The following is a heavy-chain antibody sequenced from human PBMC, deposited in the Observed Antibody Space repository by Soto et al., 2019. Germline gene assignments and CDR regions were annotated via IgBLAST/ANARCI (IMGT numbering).Heavy chain of an antibody. V-gene: IGHV3-49*04. CDR1: GFNFGGYA. CDR3: ARYRIAPDLSDFYY. J-gene: IGHJ4*02. CDR2: IRGKAYGGTT. D-gene: IGHD1-1*01. Sequence: PGGSLRLSCTASGFNFGGYALSWVRLAPGKGLEWVGSIRGKAYGGTTEYAASVRGRFTISRDDSRSIAYLQMNSLKSEDTAVYYCARYRIAPDLSDFYYWGRGTLVTVSS.